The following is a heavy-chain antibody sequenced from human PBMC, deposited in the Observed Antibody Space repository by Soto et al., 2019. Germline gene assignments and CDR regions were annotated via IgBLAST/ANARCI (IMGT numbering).Heavy chain of an antibody. CDR3: AREARVFGKAFDV. D-gene: IGHD3-3*01. CDR2: IGTAGDT. V-gene: IGHV3-13*01. CDR1: GFTFSSFD. Sequence: EVQLVESGGGLVQPGGSLRLSCAASGFTFSSFDMHWVRQPTGKGLEWVSAIGTAGDTYYPGSVKGRFTISRDNAKNSLHLQMNSLRAGDTAVYYCAREARVFGKAFDVCGQGTMVTVSS. J-gene: IGHJ3*01.